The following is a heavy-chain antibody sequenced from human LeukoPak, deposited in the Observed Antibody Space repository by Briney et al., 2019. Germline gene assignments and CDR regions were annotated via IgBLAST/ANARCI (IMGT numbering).Heavy chain of an antibody. CDR3: ARLYGSGSLILTYYYGMDV. V-gene: IGHV4-59*01. CDR2: IYYSEST. D-gene: IGHD3-10*01. Sequence: SETLSLTCTVSGGSISSYYWSWIRQPPGKGLEWIGYIYYSESTNYNPSLKSRVTISVDTSKNQFSLKLSSVTAADTAVYYCARLYGSGSLILTYYYGMDVWGQGTTVTVSS. J-gene: IGHJ6*02. CDR1: GGSISSYY.